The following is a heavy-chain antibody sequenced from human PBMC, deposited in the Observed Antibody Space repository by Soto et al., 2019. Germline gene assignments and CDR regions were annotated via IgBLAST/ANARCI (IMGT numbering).Heavy chain of an antibody. D-gene: IGHD2-2*01. CDR3: ARLHGYCISSSCHGHYAMDV. J-gene: IGHJ6*02. V-gene: IGHV4-39*01. CDR1: SASISSSSYT. CDR2: IYYSGTT. Sequence: QLQLQESGPGLVKPSETLSLTCTVSSASISSSSYTWGWIRQPPGKGLEWIGSIYYSGTTYYNPSPTRRVTVSVDTSKNQFSLKVTPVTAADTAVYYCARLHGYCISSSCHGHYAMDVWGQGTTVTVSS.